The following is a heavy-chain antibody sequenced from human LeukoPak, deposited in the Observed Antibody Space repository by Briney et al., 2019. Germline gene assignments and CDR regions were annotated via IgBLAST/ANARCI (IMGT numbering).Heavy chain of an antibody. D-gene: IGHD1-26*01. Sequence: GASVKVSCKASGGSFSSYGISWVRQAPGQGLEWMGWISAYNGNTNYAQKLQGRVTMTTDTSTSTAYMELRSLRSDDTAVYYCARVAGSYQLFYAFDIWGQGTMVTVSS. CDR1: GGSFSSYG. CDR2: ISAYNGNT. V-gene: IGHV1-18*01. CDR3: ARVAGSYQLFYAFDI. J-gene: IGHJ3*02.